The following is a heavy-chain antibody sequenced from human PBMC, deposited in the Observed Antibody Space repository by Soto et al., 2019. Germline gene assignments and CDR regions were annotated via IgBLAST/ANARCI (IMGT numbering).Heavy chain of an antibody. CDR1: GYTFTGYY. CDR3: ARDLRIFGVASPDLDY. J-gene: IGHJ4*02. Sequence: AAVKVSCKASGYTFTGYYMHWVRQAPGQGLEWIGWINPNSGGTNYAQKFQGRVTMTRDTSISTAYMELSRLRSDDTAVYYCARDLRIFGVASPDLDYWGQGTLVTVSS. D-gene: IGHD3-3*01. CDR2: INPNSGGT. V-gene: IGHV1-2*02.